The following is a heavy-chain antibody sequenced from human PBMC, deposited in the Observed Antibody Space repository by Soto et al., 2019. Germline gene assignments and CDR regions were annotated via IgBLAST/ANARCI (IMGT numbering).Heavy chain of an antibody. CDR3: ATRSLPTGYCSGGSRYFNFDY. D-gene: IGHD2-15*01. J-gene: IGHJ4*02. CDR2: FDPEDGET. Sequence: GASVKVSCKVSGYTLTELSMHWVLQAPGKGLEWMGGFDPEDGETIYAQKFQGRVTMTEDTSTDTAYMELSSLRSEDTAVYYCATRSLPTGYCSGGSRYFNFDYWGQGTLVPVSS. CDR1: GYTLTELS. V-gene: IGHV1-24*01.